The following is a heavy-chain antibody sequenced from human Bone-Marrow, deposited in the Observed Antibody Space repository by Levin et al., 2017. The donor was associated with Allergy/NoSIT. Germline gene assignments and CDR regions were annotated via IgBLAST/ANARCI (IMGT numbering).Heavy chain of an antibody. V-gene: IGHV1-2*02. Sequence: GESLKISCQASGYSFTGYYLHWVRQAPGQGLEYMGWINPNNGGTNYAQRFQGRVSMTSDASIGTAYMELSRLKSDDSDVYYCAKGGRWRAMDVWGQGTTVTVSS. CDR2: INPNNGGT. CDR3: AKGGRWRAMDV. J-gene: IGHJ6*02. D-gene: IGHD2-15*01. CDR1: GYSFTGYY.